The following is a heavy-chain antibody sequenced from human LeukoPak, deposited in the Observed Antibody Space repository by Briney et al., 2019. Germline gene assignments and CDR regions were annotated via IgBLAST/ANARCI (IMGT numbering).Heavy chain of an antibody. CDR1: GFTFTIYY. J-gene: IGHJ4*02. V-gene: IGHV3-7*01. D-gene: IGHD4-17*01. Sequence: GGSLRLSCAASGFTFTIYYMSWVRQAPGKGLEWVANIKQDGSERYYVDSVKGRFTISRDNANDSLYLQMNSLRAEDTAVYYCARVYGDYVDYWGQGTLVTVSS. CDR3: ARVYGDYVDY. CDR2: IKQDGSER.